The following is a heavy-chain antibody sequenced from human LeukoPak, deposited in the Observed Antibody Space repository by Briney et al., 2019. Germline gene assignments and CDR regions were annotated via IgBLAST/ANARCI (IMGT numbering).Heavy chain of an antibody. CDR2: ISSSSTTI. V-gene: IGHV3-48*04. Sequence: GGSLRLPCAASGFTFSSYSMNWVRQAPGKGLEWVSYISSSSTTIYYADSVKGRFTISRDNAKNSLYLQMNSLRAEDTAVYYCARVSRPGSYYYNTSGYRPLDYWGQGTLVTVSS. CDR1: GFTFSSYS. D-gene: IGHD3-22*01. CDR3: ARVSRPGSYYYNTSGYRPLDY. J-gene: IGHJ4*02.